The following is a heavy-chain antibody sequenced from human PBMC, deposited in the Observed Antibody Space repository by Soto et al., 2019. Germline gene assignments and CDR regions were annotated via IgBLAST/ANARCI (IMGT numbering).Heavy chain of an antibody. J-gene: IGHJ4*02. CDR1: GFTFSSYG. CDR2: IWYDGSNK. D-gene: IGHD5-12*01. CDR3: ARSVATGDFDY. Sequence: GGSLRLSCAASGFTFSSYGMHWVRQAPGKGLEWVAVIWYDGSNKYYADSVKGRFTISRDNSKNTLYLQMNSLRAEDTAVYYCARSVATGDFDYWGQGTLVTVSS. V-gene: IGHV3-33*01.